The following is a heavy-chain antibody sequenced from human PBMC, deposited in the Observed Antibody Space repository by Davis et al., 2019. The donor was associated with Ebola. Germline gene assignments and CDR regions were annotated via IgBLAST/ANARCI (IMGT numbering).Heavy chain of an antibody. CDR1: GYTFTNYY. D-gene: IGHD1-14*01. Sequence: AASVKVSCKASGYTFTNYYMHWVRQAPGQGLEWMGMINPNDGRTIYAQKFQGRVTVTRDTSTTTVYMELSSLRSEDTAVYYCARALRSLYFDYWGQGTLVTVSS. CDR3: ARALRSLYFDY. CDR2: INPNDGRT. J-gene: IGHJ4*02. V-gene: IGHV1-46*01.